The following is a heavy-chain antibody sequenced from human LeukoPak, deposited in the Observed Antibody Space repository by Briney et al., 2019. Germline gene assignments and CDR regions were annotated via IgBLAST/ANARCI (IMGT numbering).Heavy chain of an antibody. D-gene: IGHD2-21*01. Sequence: ASVKVSCKASGYNFHDYYIYWVRQAPGHGLESMGYIHPDGGSTNYAQKFQGRVTMTSGMSTNTVYMELRSLRSEDTAMYYCARAFISIQPLDYWGQGTLVTVSS. CDR3: ARAFISIQPLDY. V-gene: IGHV1-46*02. CDR2: IHPDGGST. J-gene: IGHJ4*02. CDR1: GYNFHDYY.